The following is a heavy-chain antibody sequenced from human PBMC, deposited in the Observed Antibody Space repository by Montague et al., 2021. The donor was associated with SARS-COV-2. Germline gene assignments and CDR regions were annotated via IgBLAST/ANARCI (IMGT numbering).Heavy chain of an antibody. D-gene: IGHD3-22*01. CDR2: IYYTGST. CDR3: ARFPTSYYYDSKAAPATPDAFDI. V-gene: IGHV4-39*01. CDR1: GGSISSSSYY. Sequence: ETLSLTCTVSGGSISSSSYYWGWIRQPPGKGLEWIGSIYYTGSTYYNPSLKSRVTISVDTSKNQFSLKLSSVTAADTAVYYCARFPTSYYYDSKAAPATPDAFDIWGQGTMVTVSS. J-gene: IGHJ3*02.